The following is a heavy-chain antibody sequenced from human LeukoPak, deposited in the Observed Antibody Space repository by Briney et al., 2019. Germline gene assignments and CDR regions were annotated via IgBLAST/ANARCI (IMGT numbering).Heavy chain of an antibody. D-gene: IGHD3-10*01. J-gene: IGHJ4*02. V-gene: IGHV4-4*07. CDR3: ARDYYRSGSLYYFDY. Sequence: SETLSLTCTVSGGSISSYYWSWIRQPAGKGLEWIGRIYTSGSTNYNPSLKSRVTISVDKSKNQFSLKLSSVTAADTAVYYCARDYYRSGSLYYFDYWGQGTLVTVSS. CDR2: IYTSGST. CDR1: GGSISSYY.